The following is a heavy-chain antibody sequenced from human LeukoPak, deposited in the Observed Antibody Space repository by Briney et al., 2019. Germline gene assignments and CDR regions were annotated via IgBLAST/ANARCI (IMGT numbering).Heavy chain of an antibody. CDR1: GFSFSNYA. D-gene: IGHD3-22*01. CDR3: ARTYYYYGSSGYVDAFDV. Sequence: GGSLRLSCAASGFSFSNYAMHWVRQAPGKGLEWVAVISYDGSNEYYADSVKGRFTISRDNSKNTLYLQMKSLRAEDTAVYYCARTYYYYGSSGYVDAFDVWGQGTMVTVSS. V-gene: IGHV3-30*14. CDR2: ISYDGSNE. J-gene: IGHJ3*01.